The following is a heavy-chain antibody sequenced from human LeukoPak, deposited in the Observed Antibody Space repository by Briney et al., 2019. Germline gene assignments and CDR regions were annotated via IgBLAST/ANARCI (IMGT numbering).Heavy chain of an antibody. J-gene: IGHJ4*02. V-gene: IGHV3-9*01. CDR1: GFTFSDSA. D-gene: IGHD1-26*01. CDR3: AKGSIVGVRGYFDY. Sequence: QPGGSLRLSCAASGFTFSDSAMNWVRQAPGKGLEWVSGISWNSGSIGYADSVKGRFTISRDNAKNSLYLQMNSLRAEDTALYYCAKGSIVGVRGYFDYWGQGTLVTVSS. CDR2: ISWNSGSI.